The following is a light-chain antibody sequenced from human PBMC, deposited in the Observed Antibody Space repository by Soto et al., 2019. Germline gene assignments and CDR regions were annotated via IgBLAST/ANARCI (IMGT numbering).Light chain of an antibody. CDR2: GAS. J-gene: IGKJ1*01. CDR3: QQYGSSLWT. CDR1: QSVSTT. V-gene: IGKV3-20*01. Sequence: EIVMTQSPATLSVSPGQRASPSCRASQSVSTTVAWYHQKPGQAPRLLIYGASRRATGIPDRFSGSGSGTDFTLTISRLEPEDFAVYYCQQYGSSLWTFGQGTKVDI.